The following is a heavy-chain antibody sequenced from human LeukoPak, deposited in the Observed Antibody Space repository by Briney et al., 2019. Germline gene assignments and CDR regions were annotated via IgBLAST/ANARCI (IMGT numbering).Heavy chain of an antibody. D-gene: IGHD5-18*01. CDR1: GFPFSSYS. Sequence: GSLRISCAASGFPFSSYSLNWVRPAPGEGLEGVPSISSSSSYIYYADSVKGRFTISRDNAKNSLYLQMNSLRAEDTALYYCAKDISRGYSYGPFDYWGQGTLVAVSS. CDR3: AKDISRGYSYGPFDY. CDR2: ISSSSSYI. V-gene: IGHV3-21*04. J-gene: IGHJ4*02.